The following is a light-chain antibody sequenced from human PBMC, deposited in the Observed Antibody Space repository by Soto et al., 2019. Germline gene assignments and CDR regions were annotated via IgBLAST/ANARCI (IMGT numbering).Light chain of an antibody. CDR3: QKYNTTPRT. V-gene: IGKV1-27*01. Sequence: DFHMTQSPSSLSASVGDRVTIACRASQDISDHLAWYQHKPGKVPKLLIYEASTLQSGVPSRFSGGGSGTDFTLTISSLPPEDVATYYCQKYNTTPRTFGQGTKVELK. CDR2: EAS. CDR1: QDISDH. J-gene: IGKJ1*01.